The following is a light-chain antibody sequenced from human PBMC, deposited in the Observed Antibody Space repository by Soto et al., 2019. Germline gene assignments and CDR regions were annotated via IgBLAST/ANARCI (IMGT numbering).Light chain of an antibody. Sequence: EIVLAQAPGTLSLSRGERASISCRARQRVGSTHVPWDQQRPAQAPRLLIYGPSNRATGTPVRFSGSGSGTDFTLTISGLEPEDFAVYYCQQYGSSSIPFGQGPRLELK. V-gene: IGKV3-20*01. CDR2: GPS. J-gene: IGKJ5*01. CDR1: QRVGSTH. CDR3: QQYGSSSIP.